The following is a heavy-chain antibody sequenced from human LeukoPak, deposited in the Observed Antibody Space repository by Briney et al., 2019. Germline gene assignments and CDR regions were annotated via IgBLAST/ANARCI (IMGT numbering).Heavy chain of an antibody. V-gene: IGHV4-61*09. CDR2: IYSTGVT. D-gene: IGHD3-3*01. CDR3: ARIGSHNDFWSGYSH. J-gene: IGHJ4*02. Sequence: SQTLSLTCTVSGGSISNGAYYWSWIRQPAGKTLEWIGHIYSTGVTDYSPSFKSRVSMSLDTSRNHFSLKLRSVTAADTAMYYCARIGSHNDFWSGYSHWGQGTLVAVSS. CDR1: GGSISNGAYY.